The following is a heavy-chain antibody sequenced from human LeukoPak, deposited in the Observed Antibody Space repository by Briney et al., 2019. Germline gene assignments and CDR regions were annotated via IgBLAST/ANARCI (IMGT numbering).Heavy chain of an antibody. CDR2: ISSSSSTI. V-gene: IGHV3-48*02. Sequence: GSLRLSCAASGFTFSSYSMNWVRQAPGKGLEWVSYISSSSSTIFYADSVKGRFTISRDNAKNSLYLQIHSLRDEDTAVYYCARAWYSWGYYFDYWGQGTLVTVSS. CDR3: ARAWYSWGYYFDY. CDR1: GFTFSSYS. D-gene: IGHD1-26*01. J-gene: IGHJ4*02.